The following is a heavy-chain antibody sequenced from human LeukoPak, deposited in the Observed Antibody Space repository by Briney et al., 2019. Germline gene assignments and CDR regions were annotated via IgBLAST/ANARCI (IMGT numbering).Heavy chain of an antibody. CDR2: IYSGGNT. J-gene: IGHJ3*02. V-gene: IGHV3-66*01. CDR1: GFTVSNNY. Sequence: GGSLRLSCAASGFTVSNNYMSWVRQAPGKGLEWVSVIYSGGNTYYADSVKGRFTISRDNSKNTLYLQINSLRTDDTAVYYCARGSSGAFDIWGQGTMVTVSS. D-gene: IGHD6-6*01. CDR3: ARGSSGAFDI.